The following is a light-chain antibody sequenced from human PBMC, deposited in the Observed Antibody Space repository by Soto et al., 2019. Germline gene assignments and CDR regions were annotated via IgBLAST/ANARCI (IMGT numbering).Light chain of an antibody. CDR3: SSYDASHNCSFV. CDR2: EVT. Sequence: QSALTQPPSASGSPGQAVTISCTGTSSDVGGYNYVSWYQQYPGRAPKLMIYEVTKRPSGVPDRFSGSKSGNTASLTVSGLQAEDEADYYCSSYDASHNCSFVFGGGTKLTVL. CDR1: SSDVGGYNY. J-gene: IGLJ3*02. V-gene: IGLV2-8*01.